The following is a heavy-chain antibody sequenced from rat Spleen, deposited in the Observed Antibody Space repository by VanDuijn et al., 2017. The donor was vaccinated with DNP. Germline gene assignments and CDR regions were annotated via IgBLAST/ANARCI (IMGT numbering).Heavy chain of an antibody. CDR3: VRWNSGHVEY. J-gene: IGHJ2*01. CDR2: IGSPAYAP. V-gene: IGHV5-22*01. CDR1: GFTFSAYY. D-gene: IGHD4-3*01. Sequence: EVQLVESGGGLVQPGRSLKLSCAASGFTFSAYYMAWVRQAPAKGLEWVAYIGSPAYAPYYADSVKGRFTISRDNAKSTLHLQMNSLRSEDMATYYCVRWNSGHVEYWGQGVRVTVSS.